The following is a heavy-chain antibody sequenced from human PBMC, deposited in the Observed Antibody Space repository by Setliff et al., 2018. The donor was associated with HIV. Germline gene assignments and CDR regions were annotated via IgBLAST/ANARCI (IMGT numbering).Heavy chain of an antibody. CDR2: IAYTGSG. Sequence: SETLSLTCTVSGGSISSRNFYWGWIRQPPGKGLEWIGSIAYTGSGYYNSSLKSRVTISVDTSRNECSLKLTSVTAADTAMYYCAREVRWELPQGFDHWGQGSQVTVSS. D-gene: IGHD1-26*01. J-gene: IGHJ4*02. V-gene: IGHV4-39*07. CDR1: GGSISSRNFY. CDR3: AREVRWELPQGFDH.